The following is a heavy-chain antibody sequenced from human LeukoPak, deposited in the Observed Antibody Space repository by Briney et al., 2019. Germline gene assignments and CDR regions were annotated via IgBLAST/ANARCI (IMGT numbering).Heavy chain of an antibody. CDR2: ISRSSDSM. D-gene: IGHD2-2*01. V-gene: IGHV3-21*01. Sequence: GGSLRLSCAASGFTFSYYSMNWVRQAPGEGLEWVSSISRSSDSMSYADSVKGRFTLSRDNAKNSLYLQMNSLGAEDTAVYYCTREGVGYCSSSSCPPDYWGQGTLVTVSS. CDR3: TREGVGYCSSSSCPPDY. J-gene: IGHJ4*02. CDR1: GFTFSYYS.